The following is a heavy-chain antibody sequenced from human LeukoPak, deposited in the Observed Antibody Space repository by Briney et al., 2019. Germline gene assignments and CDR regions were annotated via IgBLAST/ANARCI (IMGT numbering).Heavy chain of an antibody. CDR3: AREGWELLPPTTEYMDV. CDR2: INSDGSRT. D-gene: IGHD1-26*01. CDR1: KFSFSAYW. V-gene: IGHV3-74*01. Sequence: PGGSLRLSCAASKFSFSAYWMHWVRQAPGKGLVWVSRINSDGSRTNYADSVKGRFTISRDNSKKILYLEMNSLRAEDTAVYYCAREGWELLPPTTEYMDVWGKGTTVTVSS. J-gene: IGHJ6*03.